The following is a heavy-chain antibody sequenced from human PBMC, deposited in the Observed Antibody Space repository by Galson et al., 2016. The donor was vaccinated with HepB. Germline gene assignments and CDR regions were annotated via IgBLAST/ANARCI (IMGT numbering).Heavy chain of an antibody. J-gene: IGHJ3*02. CDR1: GGSITSSTYY. CDR2: IYYSGST. CDR3: ARRRFYEAFDI. V-gene: IGHV4-39*01. Sequence: SETLSLTCTVSGGSITSSTYYWGWIRQPPGKGLEWIGSIYYSGSTYYNPSLKSRVTISVDTSKNQFSLKLSSVTAADTAVYYCARRRFYEAFDIWGQGTMVTVSS. D-gene: IGHD2/OR15-2a*01.